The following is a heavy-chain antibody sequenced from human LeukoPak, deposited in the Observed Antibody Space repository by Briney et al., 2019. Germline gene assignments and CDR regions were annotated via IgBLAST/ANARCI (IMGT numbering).Heavy chain of an antibody. CDR3: ARDDDRPDNGLDY. V-gene: IGHV3-53*05. J-gene: IGHJ4*02. CDR1: GFTVSSNY. CDR2: IYSGGST. D-gene: IGHD3-22*01. Sequence: PGGSLRLSCAASGFTVSSNYMTWVRQAPGKGLEWVSVIYSGGSTYYADSVKGRFTISRDNSKNTLYLQMNSLRAEDTAVYYCARDDDRPDNGLDYWGQGTLVTVSS.